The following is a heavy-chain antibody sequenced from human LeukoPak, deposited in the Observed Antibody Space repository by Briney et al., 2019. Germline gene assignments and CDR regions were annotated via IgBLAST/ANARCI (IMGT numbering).Heavy chain of an antibody. V-gene: IGHV4-38-2*01. CDR1: GYSFTSGHY. J-gene: IGHJ4*02. D-gene: IGHD2-2*01. Sequence: SETLSLTCSVSGYSFTSGHYWGWIRQPPGKGLEWIANIYHTWSAHYNPSLKSRVTISVDTSKNQFSLKLSSATAADTAVYYCARYCTSTTCILRGFDYWGQGTLVTVSS. CDR2: IYHTWSA. CDR3: ARYCTSTTCILRGFDY.